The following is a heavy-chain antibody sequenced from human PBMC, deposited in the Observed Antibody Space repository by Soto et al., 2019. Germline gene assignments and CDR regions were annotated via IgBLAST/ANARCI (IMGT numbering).Heavy chain of an antibody. V-gene: IGHV4-39*01. CDR2: IYYSGST. Sequence: PSETLSLTCTVPGGSISSSSYYWGWIRQPPGKGLEWIGSIYYSGSTYYNPSLKSRVTISVDTSKNQFSLKLSSVTAADTAVYYCARHAYYYDSWGQGTLVTVPQ. J-gene: IGHJ4*02. CDR3: ARHAYYYDS. D-gene: IGHD3-22*01. CDR1: GGSISSSSYY.